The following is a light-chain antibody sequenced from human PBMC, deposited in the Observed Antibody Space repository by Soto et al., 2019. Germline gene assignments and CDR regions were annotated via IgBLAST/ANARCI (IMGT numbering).Light chain of an antibody. CDR3: QQSYSTLFT. V-gene: IGKV1-39*01. J-gene: IGKJ3*01. CDR1: QSISSY. CDR2: AAS. Sequence: DIQMTQSPSSLSASVGDRVTITCRARQSISSYLNWYQQKPGKAPKLLIYAASSLQSGVPSRFSGSGSGTEFTLTISSLQPEDFVTYYCQQSYSTLFTFGPGTKVDIK.